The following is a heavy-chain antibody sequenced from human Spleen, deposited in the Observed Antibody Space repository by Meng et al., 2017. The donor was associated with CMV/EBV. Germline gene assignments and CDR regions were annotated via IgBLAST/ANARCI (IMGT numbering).Heavy chain of an antibody. V-gene: IGHV4-59*01. CDR3: ASAAYNWFDS. J-gene: IGHJ5*01. CDR1: GGSISYYY. Sequence: SETLSLTCTVSGGSISYYYWNWIRQTPGKGLEWIGYTHDSGITNYNPSLKSRLTISVDTSKNQFSLTLSSVTAADTAVYYCASAAYNWFDSWGQGALVTVSS. CDR2: THDSGIT.